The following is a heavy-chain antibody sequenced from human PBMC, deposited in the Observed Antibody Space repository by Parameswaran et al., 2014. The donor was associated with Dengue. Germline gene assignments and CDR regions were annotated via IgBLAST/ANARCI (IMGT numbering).Heavy chain of an antibody. J-gene: IGHJ4*02. D-gene: IGHD2-21*02. CDR3: ATMMVTTN. CDR2: INGGGDTK. Sequence: VRQAPGKGLEWVSYINGGGDTKGYADSVKGRFTISRDNAKKSVYLQMNDLRAEDTAIYYCATMMVTTNWGQGTLVTVS. V-gene: IGHV3-11*01.